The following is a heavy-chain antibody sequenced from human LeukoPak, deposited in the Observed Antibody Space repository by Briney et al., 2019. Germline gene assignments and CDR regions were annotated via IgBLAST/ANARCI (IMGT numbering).Heavy chain of an antibody. CDR2: IYSGGTT. CDR1: GFTVSSND. V-gene: IGHV3-53*01. D-gene: IGHD3-16*01. CDR3: ARHRGISTRDVEY. Sequence: PGGSLRLSCAASGFTVSSNDMSWVRQAPGKGLEWVSLIYSGGTTYYADSVKGRFTISRDNSKNTLYLQMNSLRAEDTAVYYCARHRGISTRDVEYWGQGTLVTVSS. J-gene: IGHJ4*02.